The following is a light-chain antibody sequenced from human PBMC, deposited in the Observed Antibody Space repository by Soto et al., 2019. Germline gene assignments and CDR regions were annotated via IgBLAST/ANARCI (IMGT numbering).Light chain of an antibody. CDR1: QSISSW. Sequence: DIQMTQSPSTLAASVGDRVTITCRASQSISSWLAWYQQKPGKAPKLLIYDASSLESGVPSRFSGSGSGTEFTLTISSLQPDDFATYYCQQYHSYSATFGQGTKGDIK. V-gene: IGKV1-5*01. CDR3: QQYHSYSAT. CDR2: DAS. J-gene: IGKJ2*01.